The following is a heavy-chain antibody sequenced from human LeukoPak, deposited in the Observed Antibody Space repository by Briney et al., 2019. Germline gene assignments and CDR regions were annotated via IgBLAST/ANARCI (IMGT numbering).Heavy chain of an antibody. D-gene: IGHD3-22*01. CDR3: ARNFGGGDSSGPYY. J-gene: IGHJ4*02. V-gene: IGHV3-20*04. CDR2: INWNGGRT. Sequence: GRSLRLSCAASGFTFNDYGMSWVRQAPGKGLEWVSGINWNGGRTGYADSMKGRFISSRDNAKNSLYLQVNSLRAEDTALYYCARNFGGGDSSGPYYWGQGTLVTVSS. CDR1: GFTFNDYG.